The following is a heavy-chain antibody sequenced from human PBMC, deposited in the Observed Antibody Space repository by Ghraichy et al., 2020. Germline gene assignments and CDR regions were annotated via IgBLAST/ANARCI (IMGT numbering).Heavy chain of an antibody. Sequence: GESLNISCAASGFTFSSYAMSWVRQAPGKGLEWVSAISGSGGSTYYADSVKGRFTISRDNSKNTLYLQMNSLRAEDTAVYYCAKPPSPYSSSWGGDYFDYWGQGTLVTVSS. CDR3: AKPPSPYSSSWGGDYFDY. J-gene: IGHJ4*02. V-gene: IGHV3-23*01. D-gene: IGHD6-13*01. CDR1: GFTFSSYA. CDR2: ISGSGGST.